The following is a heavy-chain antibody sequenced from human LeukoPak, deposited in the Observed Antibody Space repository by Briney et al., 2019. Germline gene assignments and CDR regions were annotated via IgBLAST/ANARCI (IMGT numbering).Heavy chain of an antibody. CDR1: GGTFSSYT. CDR3: VRDYCSSTSCPRRYYYYYGMDV. V-gene: IGHV1-69*04. Sequence: GASVKVSCKASGGTFSSYTISWVRQAPGQGLEWMGRIIPILGIANYAQKFQGRVTITADKSTSTAYMELSSLRSEDTAVYYCVRDYCSSTSCPRRYYYYYGMDVWGQGTTVTVSS. CDR2: IIPILGIA. D-gene: IGHD2-2*01. J-gene: IGHJ6*02.